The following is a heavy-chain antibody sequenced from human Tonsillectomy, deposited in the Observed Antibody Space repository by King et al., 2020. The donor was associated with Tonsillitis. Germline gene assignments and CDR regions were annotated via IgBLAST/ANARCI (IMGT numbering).Heavy chain of an antibody. V-gene: IGHV3-49*03. CDR3: TRGDDCSSTSCYRGYYYYGMDV. CDR2: IRSKAYGGTT. D-gene: IGHD2-2*02. Sequence: VQLVESGGGLVQPGRSLRLSCTTSGFTFGDYAMSWFRQAPGKGLEWVGFIRSKAYGGTTAYAASVKGRFTIPRDDSKSIAYLQMNSLKTEDTAVYYCTRGDDCSSTSCYRGYYYYGMDVWGQGTTVTVSS. J-gene: IGHJ6*02. CDR1: GFTFGDYA.